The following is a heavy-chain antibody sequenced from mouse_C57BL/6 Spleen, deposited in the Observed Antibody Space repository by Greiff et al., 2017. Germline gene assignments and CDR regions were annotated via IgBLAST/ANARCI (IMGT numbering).Heavy chain of an antibody. CDR3: AIYYGIYWFAY. CDR1: GYTFTSYW. CDR2: IDPSDSET. D-gene: IGHD2-1*01. V-gene: IGHV1-52*01. J-gene: IGHJ3*01. Sequence: QVQLQQPGAELVRPGSSVKLSCKASGYTFTSYWMHWVKQRPIQGLEWIGNIDPSDSETHYNQKFKDKATLTVDKSSSTAYMQLSSLTSEDSAVYYCAIYYGIYWFAYWGQGTLVTVSA.